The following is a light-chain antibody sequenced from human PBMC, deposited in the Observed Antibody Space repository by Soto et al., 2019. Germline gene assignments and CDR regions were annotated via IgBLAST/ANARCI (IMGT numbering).Light chain of an antibody. CDR3: GAWDNSLSSYV. CDR1: SFNIGDNH. V-gene: IGLV1-51*01. CDR2: DNN. J-gene: IGLJ1*01. Sequence: QSVLTRPPSVSAAPGQRVTISCSGNSFNIGDNHVSWFQQLPGTAPKLLIYDNNKRPSGIPDRFSDSKYDTSATLGITGLQTGDEADYYCGAWDNSLSSYVFGSGTKVTVL.